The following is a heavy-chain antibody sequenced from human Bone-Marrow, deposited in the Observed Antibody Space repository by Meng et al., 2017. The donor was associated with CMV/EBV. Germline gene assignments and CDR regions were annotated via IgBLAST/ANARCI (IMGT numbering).Heavy chain of an antibody. V-gene: IGHV1-18*01. J-gene: IGHJ4*02. CDR2: ISAYNGNT. CDR3: ARDGLTYYDFWSGYEKKLRHGGYCDY. D-gene: IGHD3-3*01. CDR1: GYTFTSYG. Sequence: ASVKVSCKASGYTFTSYGISWVRQAPGQGLEWMGWISAYNGNTNYAQKLQGRVTMTTDTSTSTAYMELRSLRSDDTAVYYCARDGLTYYDFWSGYEKKLRHGGYCDYWGQGKLVTVSS.